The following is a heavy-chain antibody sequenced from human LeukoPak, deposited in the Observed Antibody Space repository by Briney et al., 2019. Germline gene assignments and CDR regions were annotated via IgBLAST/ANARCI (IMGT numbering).Heavy chain of an antibody. CDR1: GDSITSGNFY. V-gene: IGHV4-61*02. CDR2: IYGSEST. Sequence: SETLSLTCTVSGDSITSGNFYWTWTRQPAGKGLEWIGRIYGSESTNYSPTLRSRVTISIATSKNQFSLKLNSLTAADTAVYYCARGWGSTSSNYFDPWGQGILVTVSS. J-gene: IGHJ5*02. CDR3: ARGWGSTSSNYFDP. D-gene: IGHD2-2*01.